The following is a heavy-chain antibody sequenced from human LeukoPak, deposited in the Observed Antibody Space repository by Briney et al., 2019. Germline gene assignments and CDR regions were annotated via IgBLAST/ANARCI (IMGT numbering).Heavy chain of an antibody. V-gene: IGHV1-46*01. CDR2: IIPDGGRT. D-gene: IGHD3-22*01. J-gene: IGHJ3*02. CDR3: ARDSPSPNYYDISGYYSHAFDI. Sequence: GASVKVSCKVSGYTLTELSMHWVRQAPGQGLEWMGMIIPDGGRTNYAQKFQGRVTMTRDTSTSTVYMELSSLRSEDTAVYYCARDSPSPNYYDISGYYSHAFDIWGQGTMVTVSS. CDR1: GYTLTELS.